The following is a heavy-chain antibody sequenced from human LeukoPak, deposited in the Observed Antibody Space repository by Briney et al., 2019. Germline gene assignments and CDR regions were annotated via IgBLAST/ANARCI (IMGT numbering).Heavy chain of an antibody. CDR3: ARGKLRYFDWLQGLDAFDI. CDR1: GGSISSYY. J-gene: IGHJ3*02. Sequence: SETLSLTCTVSGGSISSYYWSWIRQHPGKGLEWIGYIYYSGSTYYNPSLKSRVTISVDTSKNQFSLKLSSVTAADTAVYYCARGKLRYFDWLQGLDAFDIWGQGTMVTVSS. D-gene: IGHD3-9*01. V-gene: IGHV4-59*06. CDR2: IYYSGST.